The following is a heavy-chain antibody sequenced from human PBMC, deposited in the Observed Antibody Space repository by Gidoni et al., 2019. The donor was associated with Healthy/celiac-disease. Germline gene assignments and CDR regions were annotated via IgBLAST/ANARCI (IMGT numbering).Heavy chain of an antibody. CDR3: AKDIADTAMVWDAFDI. D-gene: IGHD5-18*01. CDR2: ISWNSGSI. J-gene: IGHJ3*02. CDR1: GFTFDDYA. V-gene: IGHV3-9*01. Sequence: EVQLVESGGGLVQPGRSLRLSCAASGFTFDDYAMHWVRQAPGKGLEWVSGISWNSGSIGYADSVKGRFTISRDNAKNSLYLQMNSLRAEDTALYYCAKDIADTAMVWDAFDIWGQGTMVTVSS.